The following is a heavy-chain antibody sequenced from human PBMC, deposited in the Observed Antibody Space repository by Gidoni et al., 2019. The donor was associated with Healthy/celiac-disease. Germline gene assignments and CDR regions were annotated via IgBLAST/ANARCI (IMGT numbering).Heavy chain of an antibody. CDR1: GYTFTGYY. J-gene: IGHJ4*02. V-gene: IGHV1-2*04. D-gene: IGHD3-3*01. CDR3: AGDSQLNYDFWSGHFDY. CDR2: IKPNSGGT. Sequence: QVQLVQSGAEVKKPGASVKVSCKASGYTFTGYYMHWVRQAPGQGLEWMGWIKPNSGGTNYAQEFQGWVNMTRDTSISTAYMELSRLRSDDTAVYYCAGDSQLNYDFWSGHFDYWGQGTLVTVSS.